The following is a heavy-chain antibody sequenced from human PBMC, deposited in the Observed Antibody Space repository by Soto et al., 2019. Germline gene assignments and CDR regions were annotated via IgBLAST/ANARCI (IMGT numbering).Heavy chain of an antibody. D-gene: IGHD3-22*01. J-gene: IGHJ4*02. CDR1: GGSISSGGYY. CDR3: ARESIDSSGYTPHASFDY. V-gene: IGHV4-31*03. Sequence: QVQLQESGPGLVKPSQTLSLTCTVSGGSISSGGYYWSWIRQHPGKGLEWIGYIYYSGSTYYNPSLKSRVTISVDTSKNQFSLKLSSVTAAGTAVYYCARESIDSSGYTPHASFDYWGQGTLVTVSS. CDR2: IYYSGST.